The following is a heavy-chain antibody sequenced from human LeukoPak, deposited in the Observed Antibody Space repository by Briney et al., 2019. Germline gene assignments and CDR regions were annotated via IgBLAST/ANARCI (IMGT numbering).Heavy chain of an antibody. CDR2: FDPEDGET. CDR3: ATVYGLNWFDP. V-gene: IGHV1-24*01. Sequence: ASVTVSCKVSGYTLTELSMHWVRHAPGKGLEWMGGFDPEDGETIYAQKFQGRVTMTEDTSTDTAYIELSSLRAEGTAVYYCATVYGLNWFDPRGQGTLVTVSS. J-gene: IGHJ5*02. CDR1: GYTLTELS. D-gene: IGHD3-10*01.